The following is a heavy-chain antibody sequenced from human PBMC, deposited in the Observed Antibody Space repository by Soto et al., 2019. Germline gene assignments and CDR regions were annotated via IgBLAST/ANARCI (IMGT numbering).Heavy chain of an antibody. D-gene: IGHD3-22*01. CDR2: VSGNNGDT. J-gene: IGHJ4*02. CDR1: GYTFTGYG. Sequence: QIQLVQSGTEVKRPGASVKVSCRVAGYTFTGYGISWMRQAPGQGLEWMGWVSGNNGDTKYVENYQGRVTMTIDTSTSTAYMELRSLRSDDTAVYYCARDISYYHDDSGYFNFDYWGQGTLVTVSP. CDR3: ARDISYYHDDSGYFNFDY. V-gene: IGHV1-18*01.